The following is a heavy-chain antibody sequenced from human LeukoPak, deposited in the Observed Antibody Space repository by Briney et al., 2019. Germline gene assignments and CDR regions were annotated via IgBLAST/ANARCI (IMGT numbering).Heavy chain of an antibody. CDR2: ISYDGSNK. V-gene: IGHV3-30-3*01. CDR1: GFIFSSYA. CDR3: ARDAVADKKFDY. D-gene: IGHD6-19*01. Sequence: GGSLRLSCAASGFIFSSYAMHWVRQAPGKGLEWVAVISYDGSNKYYADSVKGRFTISRDNSKNTLYLQMNSLRAEDTAVYYCARDAVADKKFDYWGQGTLVTVSS. J-gene: IGHJ4*02.